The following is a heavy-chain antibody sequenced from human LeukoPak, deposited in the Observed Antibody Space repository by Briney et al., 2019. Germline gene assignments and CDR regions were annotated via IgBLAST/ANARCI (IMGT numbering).Heavy chain of an antibody. D-gene: IGHD3-10*01. J-gene: IGHJ4*02. CDR1: GYTFTSYG. CDR2: ISAYNGNT. V-gene: IGHV1-18*01. CDR3: ARGGAITMVRGVIPWDY. Sequence: ASVKVSCKASGYTFTSYGISWVRQAPGQGLEWMGWISAYNGNTNYAQKLQGRVTMTTDTSTSTAYMELRSLRSDDTAVYYCARGGAITMVRGVIPWDYWGQGTLVTVSS.